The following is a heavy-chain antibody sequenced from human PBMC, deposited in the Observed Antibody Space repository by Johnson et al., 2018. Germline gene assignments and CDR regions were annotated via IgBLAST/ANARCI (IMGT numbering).Heavy chain of an antibody. CDR1: GGSINDYY. V-gene: IGHV4-59*01. Sequence: QVQLQESGPGLVKPSETLSLTCTVSGGSINDYYWSWIRQPPGKGLEWIAYIYYIGNPKYNPSLKSRVTISVDRSKNQFSLNLRSVTAVDTAVYYCARTPNRGGFDSWGRGTLVAVSS. CDR2: IYYIGNP. D-gene: IGHD2-15*01. CDR3: ARTPNRGGFDS. J-gene: IGHJ5*01.